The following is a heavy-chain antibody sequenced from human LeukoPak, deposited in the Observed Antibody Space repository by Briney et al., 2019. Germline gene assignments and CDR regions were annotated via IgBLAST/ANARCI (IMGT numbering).Heavy chain of an antibody. D-gene: IGHD6-13*01. V-gene: IGHV3-23*01. Sequence: GGSLRLSCAASGFTFSSYAMSWVRQAPGKGLEWVSAISGSGGSTYYADSVKGRFTISRDNSKNTLYLQMNSLRAEDTAVYYCAKNLYSSSWYESRVYYFDYWGQGTLVTVSS. CDR1: GFTFSSYA. J-gene: IGHJ4*02. CDR2: ISGSGGST. CDR3: AKNLYSSSWYESRVYYFDY.